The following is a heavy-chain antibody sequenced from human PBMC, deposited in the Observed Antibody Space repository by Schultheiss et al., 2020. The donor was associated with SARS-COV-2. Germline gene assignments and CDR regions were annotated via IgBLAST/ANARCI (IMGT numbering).Heavy chain of an antibody. CDR2: IGTAGDT. CDR1: GFTFSSYD. D-gene: IGHD5/OR15-5a*01. CDR3: AKGVAHYYYYGMDV. Sequence: GGSLRLSCAASGFTFSSYDMHWVRQATGKGLEWVSAIGTAGDTYYPGSVKGRFTISRDNSKNTLYLQMNSLRAEDTAVYYCAKGVAHYYYYGMDVWGQGTTVTVSS. J-gene: IGHJ6*02. V-gene: IGHV3-13*01.